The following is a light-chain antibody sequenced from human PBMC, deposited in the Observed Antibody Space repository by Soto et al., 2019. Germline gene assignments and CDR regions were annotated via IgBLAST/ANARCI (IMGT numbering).Light chain of an antibody. V-gene: IGLV1-47*02. CDR2: SNN. Sequence: QSVLTQPPSASGTPGPRVTISCSGSSSNIGSNYGYWYQQLPGTAPKLLIYSNNQRPSGVPDRFSGSKSGTSASLAISGLRSEYEADYYCAAWDYSLSVVVFGGGTKLTVL. CDR1: SSNIGSNY. CDR3: AAWDYSLSVVV. J-gene: IGLJ2*01.